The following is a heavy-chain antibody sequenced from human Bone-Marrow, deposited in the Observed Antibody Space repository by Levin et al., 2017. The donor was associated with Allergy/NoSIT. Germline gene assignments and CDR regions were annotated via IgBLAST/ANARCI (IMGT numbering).Heavy chain of an antibody. CDR3: ARGRRGGHSYFYFDLDV. CDR2: IYASGAT. CDR1: GGSISSGGYY. Sequence: PSETLSLTCNVSGGSISSGGYYWSWIRQVPGKGLEWIGYIYASGATQSNPSLQRRVTLVVDTSKNQFSLKLTSMTAADAAVYYCARGRRGGHSYFYFDLDVWGQGTTVTVSS. V-gene: IGHV4-31*03. D-gene: IGHD3-16*01. J-gene: IGHJ6*02.